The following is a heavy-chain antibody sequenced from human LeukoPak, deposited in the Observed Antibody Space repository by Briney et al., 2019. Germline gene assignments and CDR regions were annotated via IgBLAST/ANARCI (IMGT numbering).Heavy chain of an antibody. J-gene: IGHJ3*01. CDR3: ARGGFSHGFDV. D-gene: IGHD5-12*01. Sequence: GGSLRLSCAASGFTFRDYWIHWVRQAPGKGLAWVGRIDNDGSDTIYADSVKGRFTVSRDNAKNTLFLQMNSLRAEDTAVCFCARGGFSHGFDVWGQGTVVTVSS. V-gene: IGHV3-74*01. CDR2: IDNDGSDT. CDR1: GFTFRDYW.